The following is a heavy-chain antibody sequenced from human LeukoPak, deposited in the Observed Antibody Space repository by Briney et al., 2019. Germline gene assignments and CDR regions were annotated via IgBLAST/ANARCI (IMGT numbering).Heavy chain of an antibody. V-gene: IGHV4-59*08. CDR1: GGSISSYY. D-gene: IGHD3-10*01. CDR3: ARGYYGSGSYNWFDP. Sequence: PSETLSLTCTVSGGSISSYYWSWIRQPPGKGLEWIGYIYYSGSTNYNPSLKSRVTISVDTSKNQFSLKLSSVTAADTAVYYCARGYYGSGSYNWFDPWGQGILVTVSS. CDR2: IYYSGST. J-gene: IGHJ5*02.